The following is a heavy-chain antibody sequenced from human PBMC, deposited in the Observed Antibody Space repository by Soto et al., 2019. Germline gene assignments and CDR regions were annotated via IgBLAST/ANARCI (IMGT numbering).Heavy chain of an antibody. J-gene: IGHJ6*02. CDR3: ARDTAYEQQPIHDYYYYAMDV. CDR2: IIPIFGAA. V-gene: IGHV1-69*13. Sequence: SVKVSCKTSGGTFSSYAISWVRQAPGQGLEWMGGIIPIFGAANYAQNFQGRVTFTADESTYTAYMELSSLRSEDTAVYYCARDTAYEQQPIHDYYYYAMDVWGQGTTVTVSS. D-gene: IGHD6-13*01. CDR1: GGTFSSYA.